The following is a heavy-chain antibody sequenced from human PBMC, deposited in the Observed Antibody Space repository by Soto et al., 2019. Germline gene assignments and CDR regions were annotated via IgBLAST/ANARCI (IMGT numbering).Heavy chain of an antibody. CDR2: IKQDGSEK. V-gene: IGHV3-7*03. CDR1: GFTFSSYW. CDR3: ARDRNNWNDGYYYYYMDV. J-gene: IGHJ6*03. D-gene: IGHD1-20*01. Sequence: GGSLRLSCAASGFTFSSYWMSWVRQAPGKGLEWVANIKQDGSEKYYVDSVKGRFTISRDNAKNSLYLQMNSLRAEDTAVYYCARDRNNWNDGYYYYYMDVWGKGTTVTVSS.